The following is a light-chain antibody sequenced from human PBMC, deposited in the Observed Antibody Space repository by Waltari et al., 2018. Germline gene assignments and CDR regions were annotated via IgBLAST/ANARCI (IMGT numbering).Light chain of an antibody. Sequence: DIQMTQSPSSVSASVGDRVTITCRANQDISSWLAWYQQKPGQAPRLLIYAVSILHSGVPARFSGSGSGTDFTLTITSLQPEDFAIYYCQQGDGFHPITFGQGTRLE. CDR2: AVS. CDR1: QDISSW. V-gene: IGKV1-12*01. J-gene: IGKJ5*01. CDR3: QQGDGFHPIT.